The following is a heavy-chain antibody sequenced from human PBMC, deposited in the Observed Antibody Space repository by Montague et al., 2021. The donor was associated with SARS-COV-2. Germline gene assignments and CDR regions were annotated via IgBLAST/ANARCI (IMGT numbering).Heavy chain of an antibody. CDR2: IYYSGST. J-gene: IGHJ4*02. CDR1: GGPISSSSYY. D-gene: IGHD3-16*01. V-gene: IGHV4-39*01. CDR3: ARVAPYTDDYYFDY. Sequence: SETLSLTCTVSGGPISSSSYYWGWIRQPPGKGLEWIGSIYYSGSTYYNPSLKSRVTISVDTSKNQFSLKLSSVTAADTAVYYCARVAPYTDDYYFDYWGQGTLVTVSS.